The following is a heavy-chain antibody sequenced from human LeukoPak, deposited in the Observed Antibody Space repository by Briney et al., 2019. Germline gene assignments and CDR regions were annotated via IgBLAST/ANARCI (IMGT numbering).Heavy chain of an antibody. J-gene: IGHJ4*02. CDR1: GDTFSSYA. V-gene: IGHV1-69*04. D-gene: IGHD3-10*01. CDR3: VYYGSGSYFYPRDY. CDR2: IIPILGIA. Sequence: SVKVSCKASGDTFSSYAISWVRQAPGQGLEWMGRIIPILGIANYAQKFQGRVTITADKSTSTAYMELSSLRSEDTAVYYCVYYGSGSYFYPRDYWGQGTLVTVSS.